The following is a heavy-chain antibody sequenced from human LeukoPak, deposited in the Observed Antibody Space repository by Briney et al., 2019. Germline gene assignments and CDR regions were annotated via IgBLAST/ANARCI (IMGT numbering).Heavy chain of an antibody. D-gene: IGHD2-15*01. Sequence: PSETLSLTCTVSGGSISSGGYYWSWIRQHPGKGLEWIGYIYYSGSTYYNPSLKSRVTISVDTSKNQFSLKLSSVTAADTAVHYCAGKDIGLPIAGFDPWGQGTLVTVSS. CDR1: GGSISSGGYY. V-gene: IGHV4-31*03. CDR2: IYYSGST. CDR3: AGKDIGLPIAGFDP. J-gene: IGHJ5*02.